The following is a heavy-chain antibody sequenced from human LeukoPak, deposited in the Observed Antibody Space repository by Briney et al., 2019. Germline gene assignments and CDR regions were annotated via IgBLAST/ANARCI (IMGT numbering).Heavy chain of an antibody. D-gene: IGHD4-23*01. V-gene: IGHV1-69*13. Sequence: SVKVSCKASGGTFGSYAISWVRQAPGQGLEWMGGIIPIFGTANYAQKFQGRVTITADESTSTAYMELSSLRSEDTAVYYCASDGGNSDNWFDPWGQGTLVTVSS. CDR3: ASDGGNSDNWFDP. CDR2: IIPIFGTA. CDR1: GGTFGSYA. J-gene: IGHJ5*02.